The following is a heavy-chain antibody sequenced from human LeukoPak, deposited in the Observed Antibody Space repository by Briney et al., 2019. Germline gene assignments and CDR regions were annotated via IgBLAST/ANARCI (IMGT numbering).Heavy chain of an antibody. CDR3: ARVKTAPKYYFDY. CDR1: GDSINSGGYY. Sequence: SETLSLTCTVSGDSINSGGYYWSWIRQHRGKGLEWIGHIYYSGSTYYNPSLKSRITISVDTSKSHFSLKLSSVTAADTAVYYCARVKTAPKYYFDYWGQGTLVTVSS. CDR2: IYYSGST. D-gene: IGHD5-18*01. J-gene: IGHJ4*02. V-gene: IGHV4-31*03.